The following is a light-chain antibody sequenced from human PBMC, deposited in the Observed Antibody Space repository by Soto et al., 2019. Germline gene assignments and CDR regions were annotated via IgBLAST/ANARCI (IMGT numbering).Light chain of an antibody. Sequence: EIVLTQSPATLSLSPGERATLSSRASQSIRNCLAWYQQKPGQAPRLLIFDASNRATGIPARFSGSGSGTDCPLAISRLEPDDFAVYYWQQRVSKFTFGPGTKGDIK. J-gene: IGKJ3*01. CDR1: QSIRNC. CDR2: DAS. V-gene: IGKV3-11*01. CDR3: QQRVSKFT.